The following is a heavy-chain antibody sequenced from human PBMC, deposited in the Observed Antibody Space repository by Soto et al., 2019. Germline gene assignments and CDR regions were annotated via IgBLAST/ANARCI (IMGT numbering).Heavy chain of an antibody. Sequence: PSETLSLTCAVSGGSISSGGYSWSWIRQPPGKGLEWIGYIYHSGSTYYNPSLKSRVTISVDRSKNQFSLKLSSVTAADTAVYYFARKRGGYCSGGSCPTYGMDVWGQGTTVTVSS. CDR1: GGSISSGGYS. CDR2: IYHSGST. J-gene: IGHJ6*02. V-gene: IGHV4-30-2*01. CDR3: ARKRGGYCSGGSCPTYGMDV. D-gene: IGHD2-15*01.